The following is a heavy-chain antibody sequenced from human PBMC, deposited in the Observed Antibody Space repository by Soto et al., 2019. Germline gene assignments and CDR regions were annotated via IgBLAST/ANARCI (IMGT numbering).Heavy chain of an antibody. CDR1: GFSLSSYW. Sequence: EVQLVESGGGLVQPGGSLRLSCAASGFSLSSYWMSWVRQAPGKGLDLVANMNQDGSESDYVGSVKGRFTFTRDNAKNSLYLQMNSLRAEDTAVYYCARISTSAGRRDLACWGQGTLVTVSS. J-gene: IGHJ4*02. CDR3: ARISTSAGRRDLAC. V-gene: IGHV3-7*01. CDR2: MNQDGSES.